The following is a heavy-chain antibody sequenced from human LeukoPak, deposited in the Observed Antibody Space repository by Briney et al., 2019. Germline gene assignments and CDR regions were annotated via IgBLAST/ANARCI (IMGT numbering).Heavy chain of an antibody. J-gene: IGHJ3*02. D-gene: IGHD2-15*01. CDR2: ISSSSSYI. V-gene: IGHV3-21*01. CDR3: ARDTRNVVVVAAGAFDI. CDR1: GFTFSSYS. Sequence: GGSLRLSCAASGFTFSSYSMNWVRQAPGKGLEWVSSISSSSSYIYYADSVKGRFTISRDNAKNSLYLQMNSLRAEDTAVYYCARDTRNVVVVAAGAFDIWGQGTMVTVSS.